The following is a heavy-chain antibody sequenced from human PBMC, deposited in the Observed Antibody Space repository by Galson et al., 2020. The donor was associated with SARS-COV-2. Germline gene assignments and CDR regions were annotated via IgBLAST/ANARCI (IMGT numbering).Heavy chain of an antibody. D-gene: IGHD2-8*01. J-gene: IGHJ4*02. CDR3: ASGGILGYCTNGVCYSGSFDY. CDR2: IYYSGST. V-gene: IGHV4-31*03. CDR1: GGSISSGGYY. Sequence: SETLSLTCTVSGGSISSGGYYWSWIRQHPGKGLEWIGYIYYSGSTYYNPSLKRRVTISVDTSKNQFSLKLSSVTAADTAVYYCASGGILGYCTNGVCYSGSFDYWGQGTLVTVSS.